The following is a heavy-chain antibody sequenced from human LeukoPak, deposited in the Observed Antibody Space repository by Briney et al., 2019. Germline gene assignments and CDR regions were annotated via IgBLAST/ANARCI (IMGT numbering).Heavy chain of an antibody. J-gene: IGHJ4*02. D-gene: IGHD5-18*01. CDR1: GFTFSSYW. CDR3: ARVGYSYGKTLFDY. Sequence: GGSLRLSCAASGFTFSSYWMSWVRQAPGKGLEWVANIKQDGSEKYYVDSVKGRFTISRDNAKNSLYLQMNSLRAEDTAVYYCARVGYSYGKTLFDYWGQGTLVTVSS. V-gene: IGHV3-7*01. CDR2: IKQDGSEK.